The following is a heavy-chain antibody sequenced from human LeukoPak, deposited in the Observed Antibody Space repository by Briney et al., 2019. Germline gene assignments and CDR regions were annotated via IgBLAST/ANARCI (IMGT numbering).Heavy chain of an antibody. D-gene: IGHD3-3*01. J-gene: IGHJ4*02. CDR1: GFTFSSYA. Sequence: PGGSLRLSCAASGFTFSSYAMSWVRQAPGKGLEWVSAISGSGGSTYYADSVKGRFTISRDNSKNTLYLQMNSLRAEDTAVYYCAKGEIEDLYYDFWSGWGPFDYWGQGTLVTVSS. CDR2: ISGSGGST. CDR3: AKGEIEDLYYDFWSGWGPFDY. V-gene: IGHV3-23*01.